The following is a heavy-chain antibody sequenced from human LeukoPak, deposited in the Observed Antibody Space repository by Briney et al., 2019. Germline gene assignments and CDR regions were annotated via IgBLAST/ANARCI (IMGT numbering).Heavy chain of an antibody. CDR1: GFTFSSYG. V-gene: IGHV3-30*02. Sequence: PGGSLRLSCAASGFTFSSYGMHWVRQAPGQGLEWVAFIRYDGSNKYYADSVKGRFTISRDNSKNTLYLQMNSLRAEDTAVYYCAKDSSIAARLGYYFDYWGQGTLVTVSS. CDR3: AKDSSIAARLGYYFDY. J-gene: IGHJ4*02. D-gene: IGHD6-6*01. CDR2: IRYDGSNK.